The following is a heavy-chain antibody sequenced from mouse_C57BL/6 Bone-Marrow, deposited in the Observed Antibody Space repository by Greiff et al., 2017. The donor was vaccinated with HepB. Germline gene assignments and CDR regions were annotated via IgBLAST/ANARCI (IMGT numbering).Heavy chain of an antibody. J-gene: IGHJ4*01. CDR2: IDPENGDT. CDR3: TTTAQDYAMDY. CDR1: GFNIKDDY. V-gene: IGHV14-4*01. Sequence: EVQLQQSGAELVRPGASVKLSCTASGFNIKDDYMHWVKQRPEQGLECIGWIDPENGDTEYASKFQGKATITADTSSNTAYLQLSSLTSEDTAVYYCTTTAQDYAMDYWGQGTSVTVSS. D-gene: IGHD3-2*02.